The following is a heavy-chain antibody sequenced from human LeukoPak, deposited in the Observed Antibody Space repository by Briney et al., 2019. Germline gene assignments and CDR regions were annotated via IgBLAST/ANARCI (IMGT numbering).Heavy chain of an antibody. V-gene: IGHV3-66*01. CDR1: EFSVGSNY. J-gene: IGHJ4*02. Sequence: GGSLRLSCAASEFSVGSNYMTWVRQAPGKGLEWVSLIYSGGSTYYADSVKGRFTISRDNSKNTLYLQMNSLRAEDTAVYYCAKEVARGYYFDYWGQGTLVTVSS. D-gene: IGHD5-12*01. CDR2: IYSGGST. CDR3: AKEVARGYYFDY.